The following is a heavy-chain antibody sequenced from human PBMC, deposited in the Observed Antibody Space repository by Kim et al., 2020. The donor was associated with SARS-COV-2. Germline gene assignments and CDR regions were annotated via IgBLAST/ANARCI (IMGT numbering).Heavy chain of an antibody. CDR2: INPSGGST. J-gene: IGHJ6*02. CDR3: ARDRGIPRHIVVVVAATRGGMDV. D-gene: IGHD2-15*01. CDR1: GYTFTSYY. V-gene: IGHV1-46*03. Sequence: ASVKVSCKASGYTFTSYYMHWVRQAPGQGLEWMGIINPSGGSTSYAQKFQGRVTMTRDTSTSTVYMELSSLRSEDTAVYYCARDRGIPRHIVVVVAATRGGMDVWGQGTTVTVSS.